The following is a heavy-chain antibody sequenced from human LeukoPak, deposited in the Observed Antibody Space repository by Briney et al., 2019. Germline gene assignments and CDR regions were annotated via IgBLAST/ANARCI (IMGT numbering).Heavy chain of an antibody. Sequence: GGSLRLSCVASGLPIGDFAMHWVRQAPGQGLEWVSLIGGDGVSTFFTDSVKGRFSISRDNSKNSLFLEMSSLRTEDTAMYYCARESGKFDYWGQGTLVAVSS. CDR3: ARESGKFDY. J-gene: IGHJ4*02. CDR2: IGGDGVST. V-gene: IGHV3-43*02. CDR1: GLPIGDFA.